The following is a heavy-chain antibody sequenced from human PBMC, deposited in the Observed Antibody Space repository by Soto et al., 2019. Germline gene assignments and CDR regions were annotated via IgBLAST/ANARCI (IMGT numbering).Heavy chain of an antibody. CDR2: IKQDGSEK. V-gene: IGHV3-7*01. CDR1: GFTFSSYW. D-gene: IGHD6-19*01. Sequence: EVQLVESGGGLVQPGGSLRLSCAASGFTFSSYWMSWVRQAPGKGPEWVANIKQDGSEKYYVDSVKGRFTISRDNAKNSLYLQMNSLRAEDTAVYYCARDVRQWLVRWFDPWGQGTLVTVSS. J-gene: IGHJ5*02. CDR3: ARDVRQWLVRWFDP.